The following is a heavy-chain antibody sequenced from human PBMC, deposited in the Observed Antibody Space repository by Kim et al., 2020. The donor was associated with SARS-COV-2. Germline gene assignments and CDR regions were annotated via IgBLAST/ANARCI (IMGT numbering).Heavy chain of an antibody. CDR3: ARGSRADYDFWSGYYFNKPYYYSYYMDV. Sequence: ASVKVSCKASGYTFTSYDINWVRQATGQGLEWMGWMNPNSGNTGYAQKFQGRVTMTRNTSISTAYMELSSLRSEDTAVYYCARGSRADYDFWSGYYFNKPYYYSYYMDVWGKGTTVTVSS. J-gene: IGHJ6*03. CDR2: MNPNSGNT. CDR1: GYTFTSYD. V-gene: IGHV1-8*01. D-gene: IGHD3-3*01.